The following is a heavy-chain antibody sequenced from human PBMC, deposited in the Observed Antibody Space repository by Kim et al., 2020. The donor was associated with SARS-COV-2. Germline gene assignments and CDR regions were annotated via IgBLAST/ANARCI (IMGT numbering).Heavy chain of an antibody. D-gene: IGHD2-2*01. V-gene: IGHV1-18*01. CDR2: ISAYNGNT. J-gene: IGHJ5*02. CDR1: GYTFTSYG. CDR3: ARGYIVVVPAASPGGNVDIVAQRGGWFDP. Sequence: ASVKVSCKASGYTFTSYGISWVRQAPGQGLEWMGWISAYNGNTNYAQKLQGRVTMTTDTSTSTAYMELRSLRSDDTAVYYCARGYIVVVPAASPGGNVDIVAQRGGWFDPWGQGTLVTVSS.